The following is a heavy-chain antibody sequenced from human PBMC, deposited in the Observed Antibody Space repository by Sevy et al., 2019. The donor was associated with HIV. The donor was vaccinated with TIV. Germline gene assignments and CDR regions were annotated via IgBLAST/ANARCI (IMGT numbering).Heavy chain of an antibody. CDR2: ISWNSGSI. D-gene: IGHD3-10*01. V-gene: IGHV3-9*03. Sequence: GGSLRLSCAASGFTFDDYAMHWVRQAPGKGLEWVSGISWNSGSIGYADSVKGRLTISRDNAKNSLYLQMNSLRAEDMALYYCAKGFYGSGSIRYDAFDIWGQGTMVTVSS. CDR3: AKGFYGSGSIRYDAFDI. J-gene: IGHJ3*02. CDR1: GFTFDDYA.